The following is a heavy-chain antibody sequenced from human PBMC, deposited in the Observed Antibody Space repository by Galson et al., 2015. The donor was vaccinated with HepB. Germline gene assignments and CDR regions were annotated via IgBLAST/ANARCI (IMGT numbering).Heavy chain of an antibody. Sequence: SVKVSCKASGYTFTSYGISWVRQAPGQGLEWMGWISAYNGNTNYAQKLQGRVTMTTDTSTSTAYMELRSLRSDDTAVYYCARLGYCTNGVCYRGYYYYGMDVWAKGPRSPSP. J-gene: IGHJ6*02. CDR1: GYTFTSYG. D-gene: IGHD2-8*01. V-gene: IGHV1-18*04. CDR2: ISAYNGNT. CDR3: ARLGYCTNGVCYRGYYYYGMDV.